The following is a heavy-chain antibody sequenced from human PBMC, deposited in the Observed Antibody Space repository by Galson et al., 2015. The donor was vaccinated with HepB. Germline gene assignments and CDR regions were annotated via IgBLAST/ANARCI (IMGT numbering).Heavy chain of an antibody. J-gene: IGHJ4*02. CDR2: ITPIFGTA. D-gene: IGHD6-13*01. Sequence: SVKVSCEASGGTFSTHAMSWVRQAPGQGLEWMGGITPIFGTANYAQKFQGRVTITADESTSTVYMELSSLRSEDTAVYYCAREGIAAATNPVDYWGQGTLVTVSS. V-gene: IGHV1-69*13. CDR3: AREGIAAATNPVDY. CDR1: GGTFSTHA.